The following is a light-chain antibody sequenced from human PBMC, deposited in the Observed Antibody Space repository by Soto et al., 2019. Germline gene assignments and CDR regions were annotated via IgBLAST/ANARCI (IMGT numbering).Light chain of an antibody. Sequence: QSALTQPASVSGSPGQSITISCTGTSGDVGGYNHVSWYQHSPGKAPKLILFAVSDRPSGVSHRFSGSKSGNTASLTISGLQGEDEADYYCCSYTSLSTVVFGGGTKLTVL. CDR1: SGDVGGYNH. J-gene: IGLJ2*01. V-gene: IGLV2-14*01. CDR3: CSYTSLSTVV. CDR2: AVS.